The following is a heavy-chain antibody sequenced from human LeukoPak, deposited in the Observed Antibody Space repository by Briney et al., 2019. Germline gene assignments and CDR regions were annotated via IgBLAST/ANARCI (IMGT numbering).Heavy chain of an antibody. J-gene: IGHJ4*02. CDR3: ARERIVGAEDYFDY. D-gene: IGHD1-26*01. CDR1: GFTFSSYS. Sequence: GGSLRLSCAASGFTFSSYSMNWVRQTPGKWLEWVSYISSSSSTIYYADSVKGRFTISRDNAKNSLYLQMNSLRAEDTAVYYCARERIVGAEDYFDYWGQGTLVTVSS. V-gene: IGHV3-48*01. CDR2: ISSSSSTI.